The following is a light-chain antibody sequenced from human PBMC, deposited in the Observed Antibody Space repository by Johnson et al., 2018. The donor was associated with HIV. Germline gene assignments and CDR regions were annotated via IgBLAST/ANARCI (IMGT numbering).Light chain of an antibody. CDR2: ENN. J-gene: IGLJ1*01. CDR3: GTWDSSLRAGGYV. CDR1: SSNIGNNY. V-gene: IGLV1-51*02. Sequence: QSVLTQPPSVSAAPGQKVTISCSGSSSNIGNNYVSWYQQLPGTAPKLLIYENNKRPSGTPDRFSGSKSGTSAPLGLTGLPTGAEADYYCGTWDSSLRAGGYVFGTGTKVTVL.